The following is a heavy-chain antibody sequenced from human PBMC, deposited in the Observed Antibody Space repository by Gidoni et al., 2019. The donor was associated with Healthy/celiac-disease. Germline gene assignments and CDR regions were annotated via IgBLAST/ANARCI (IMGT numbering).Heavy chain of an antibody. V-gene: IGHV4-39*01. J-gene: IGHJ4*02. CDR3: ARADSSGYLPDY. D-gene: IGHD3-22*01. Sequence: QLQLQESGPGLVKPSETLSLTCTVSGGSISSSSYYWGWIRQPPGKGLEWIGSIYYSGSTYYNPSLKSRVTISVDTSKNQFSLKLSSVTAADTAVYYCARADSSGYLPDYWGQGTLVTVSS. CDR2: IYYSGST. CDR1: GGSISSSSYY.